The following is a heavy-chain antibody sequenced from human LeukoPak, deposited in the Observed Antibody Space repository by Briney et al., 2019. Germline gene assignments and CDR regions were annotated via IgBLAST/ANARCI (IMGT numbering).Heavy chain of an antibody. CDR1: GYTFTGYY. J-gene: IGHJ4*02. D-gene: IGHD6-13*01. CDR3: ARDTLSTGYSSSWYLVDY. Sequence: GASVKVSCKASGYTFTGYYMHWVRQAPGQGLDWMGRINPNSGGTNYAQKFQGRVTMTRDTSISTAYMELSRLRSDDTAVYYCARDTLSTGYSSSWYLVDYWGQGTLVTVSS. V-gene: IGHV1-2*06. CDR2: INPNSGGT.